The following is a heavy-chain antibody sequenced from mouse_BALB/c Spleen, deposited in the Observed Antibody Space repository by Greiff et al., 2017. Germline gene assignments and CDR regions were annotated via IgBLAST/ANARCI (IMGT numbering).Heavy chain of an antibody. D-gene: IGHD2-4*01. CDR3: AMITKRAWFAY. J-gene: IGHJ3*01. Sequence: EVQLQQSGPELVKPGASVKIPCTASGYTFTDYNMDWVKQSHGKSLEWIGDINPNNGGASYNQKIKGKATLTVDKSSSTAYMELRSLTSEDTAVYYCAMITKRAWFAYWGQGTLVTVSA. V-gene: IGHV1-18*01. CDR2: INPNNGGA. CDR1: GYTFTDYN.